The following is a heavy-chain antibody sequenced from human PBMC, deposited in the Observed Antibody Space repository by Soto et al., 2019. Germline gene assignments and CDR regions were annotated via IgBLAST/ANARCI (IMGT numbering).Heavy chain of an antibody. Sequence: PSETLSLTCAVYGGSFSGYYWSWIRQPPGKGLEWIGEINHSGSTNYNPSLKSRVTISVDTSKNQFSLKLSSVTAADTAVYYCARGRFGSSHYFDDWGQGTLVT. J-gene: IGHJ4*02. CDR2: INHSGST. D-gene: IGHD6-6*01. CDR3: ARGRFGSSHYFDD. CDR1: GGSFSGYY. V-gene: IGHV4-34*01.